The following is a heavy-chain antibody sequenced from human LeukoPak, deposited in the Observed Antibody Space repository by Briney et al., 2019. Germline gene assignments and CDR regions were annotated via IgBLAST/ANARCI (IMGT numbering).Heavy chain of an antibody. D-gene: IGHD6-19*01. Sequence: SETLSLTCTVSGGSISSSSYYWGWIRQPPGKGLEWIGSIYYSGSTYYNPSLKSRVTISVDTSKNQFSLKLSSVTAADTAVYYCARGPFGGAVAGTGWDYWGQGTLVTVSS. CDR3: ARGPFGGAVAGTGWDY. V-gene: IGHV4-39*07. CDR2: IYYSGST. J-gene: IGHJ4*02. CDR1: GGSISSSSYY.